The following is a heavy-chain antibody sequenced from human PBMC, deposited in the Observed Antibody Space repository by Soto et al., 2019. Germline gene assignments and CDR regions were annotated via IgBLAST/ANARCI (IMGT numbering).Heavy chain of an antibody. J-gene: IGHJ4*02. Sequence: GGSLRLSCAASGFTFSSYAMSWVRQAPGKGLEWASAISGSGGSTYYADSVKGRYTISRDNSKNTLYLQMNSLRAEDTAVYYCAKAQDRNYDILTGYYIGPVLDYWGQGTLVTVSS. D-gene: IGHD3-9*01. V-gene: IGHV3-23*01. CDR1: GFTFSSYA. CDR2: ISGSGGST. CDR3: AKAQDRNYDILTGYYIGPVLDY.